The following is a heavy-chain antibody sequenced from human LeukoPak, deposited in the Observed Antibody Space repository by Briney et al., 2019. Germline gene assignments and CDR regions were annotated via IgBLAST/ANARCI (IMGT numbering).Heavy chain of an antibody. V-gene: IGHV3-49*04. CDR1: GFTFGDYA. CDR3: TRDGSSGWYRYYSDY. CDR2: IRRNAYGGTT. J-gene: IGHJ4*02. D-gene: IGHD6-19*01. Sequence: PGGSLRLSCTASGFTFGDYAMSWVRQAPGKGLEWVGFIRRNAYGGTTEYAASVKGRFTISRDDSKSIAYLQMNSLKSEDTAVYYCTRDGSSGWYRYYSDYWGQGTLVTVSS.